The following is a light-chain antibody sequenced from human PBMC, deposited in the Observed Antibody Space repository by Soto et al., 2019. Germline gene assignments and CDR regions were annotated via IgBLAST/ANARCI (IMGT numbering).Light chain of an antibody. V-gene: IGKV3-20*01. CDR2: GAS. CDR3: QQYGSSQIA. CDR1: QTISKD. J-gene: IGKJ5*01. Sequence: MTQSPATLSLSPGEKATLSCRASQTISKDLAWYQQKPGQAPRLLIYGASSRATGIPDRFSGSGSGTDFTLTISRLEPEDFAVYYCQQYGSSQIAFGQGTRLEIK.